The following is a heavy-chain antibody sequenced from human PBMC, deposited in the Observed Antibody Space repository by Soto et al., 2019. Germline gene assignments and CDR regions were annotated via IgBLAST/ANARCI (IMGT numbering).Heavy chain of an antibody. CDR3: ARPGNIVGCCWWYFDL. V-gene: IGHV4-39*01. D-gene: IGHD2-15*01. J-gene: IGHJ2*01. Sequence: QLQLQESGPGLVKPSETLSLTCTVSGGSISSSTYYWGWIRQPPGKGLEWIGSIYYSGSTYYNPSPKSRVTISVDTSKNQFSLKLTSVTAADTAVYYFARPGNIVGCCWWYFDLWGRGTLVTVSS. CDR1: GGSISSSTYY. CDR2: IYYSGST.